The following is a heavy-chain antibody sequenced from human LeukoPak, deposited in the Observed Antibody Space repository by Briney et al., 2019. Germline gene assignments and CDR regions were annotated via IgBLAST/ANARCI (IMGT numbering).Heavy chain of an antibody. D-gene: IGHD3-16*01. V-gene: IGHV1-8*01. Sequence: ASVKVSCKASGYTFTSYDINWVRQATGQGLEWMGWMNPNSGNTGYAQKFQGRVTMTRDTSTSTVYMELSSLRSEDTAVYYCARLLRYYLDYWGQGTLVTVSS. CDR3: ARLLRYYLDY. J-gene: IGHJ4*02. CDR2: MNPNSGNT. CDR1: GYTFTSYD.